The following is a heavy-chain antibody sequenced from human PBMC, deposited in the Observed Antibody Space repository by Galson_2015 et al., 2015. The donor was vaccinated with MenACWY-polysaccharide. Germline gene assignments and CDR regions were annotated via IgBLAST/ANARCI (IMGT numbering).Heavy chain of an antibody. D-gene: IGHD2-2*01. J-gene: IGHJ4*02. CDR2: IRRTGPRI. CDR1: GFTFSNYS. V-gene: IGHV3-48*01. Sequence: SLRLSCAASGFTFSNYSMNWVRQAPGKGLEWVSYIRRTGPRIYYADSVKGRFTIARDNAKSLLFLQMNSLRADDTAVYYCVRDPHALDFWGQGTLVTASS. CDR3: VRDPHALDF.